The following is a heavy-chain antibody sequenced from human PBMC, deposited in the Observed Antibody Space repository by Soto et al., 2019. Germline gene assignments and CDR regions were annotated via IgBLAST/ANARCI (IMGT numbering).Heavy chain of an antibody. CDR1: GLTFSSYW. V-gene: IGHV3-7*01. D-gene: IGHD3-3*01. CDR3: ARDRYSYYDFWSGSLPYYYYGMDV. J-gene: IGHJ6*02. Sequence: GGSLRLSCAASGLTFSSYWMSWVRQAPGKGLEWVANIKKDGSEKYYVDSVKGRFTISRDNAKNSLYLQMNSLRAEDTAVYYCARDRYSYYDFWSGSLPYYYYGMDVWGQGTTVTVSS. CDR2: IKKDGSEK.